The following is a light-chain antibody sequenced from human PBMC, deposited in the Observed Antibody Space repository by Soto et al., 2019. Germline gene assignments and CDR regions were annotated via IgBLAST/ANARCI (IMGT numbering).Light chain of an antibody. Sequence: QSVLTQPPSASGTPGQRVTISCSGSRSNIGTNTVNWYAQLPGTSPKPVIYTNTQRPPGVPDGFSGSKSGTSASLAISGLQSEDEADYYCAAWDDSLDGPVFGGGTKLTVL. CDR3: AAWDDSLDGPV. CDR2: TNT. J-gene: IGLJ2*01. CDR1: RSNIGTNT. V-gene: IGLV1-44*01.